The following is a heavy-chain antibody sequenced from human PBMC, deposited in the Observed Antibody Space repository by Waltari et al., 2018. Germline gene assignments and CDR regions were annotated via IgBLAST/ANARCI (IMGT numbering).Heavy chain of an antibody. CDR3: ARIQLAAAGTSLVDY. CDR1: GFSLSTSGMC. CDR2: IDWDDDK. Sequence: QVTLRESGPALVKPTQTLTLTCTFSGFSLSTSGMCVSWIRQPPGKALEWLARIDWDDDKYYSTSLKTRLTISKDTSKNQVVLTMTNMDPVDTATYYCARIQLAAAGTSLVDYWGQGTLVTVSS. D-gene: IGHD6-13*01. V-gene: IGHV2-70*15. J-gene: IGHJ4*02.